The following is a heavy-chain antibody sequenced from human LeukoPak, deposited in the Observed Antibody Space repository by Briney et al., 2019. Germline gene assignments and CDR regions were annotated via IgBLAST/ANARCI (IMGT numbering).Heavy chain of an antibody. V-gene: IGHV4-34*01. D-gene: IGHD6-13*01. CDR2: IYHSGST. CDR1: GGSFSGYY. Sequence: SETLSLTCAVYGGSFSGYYWSWIRQPPGKGLEWIGYIYHSGSTYYNPSLKSRVTISVDRSKNQFSLKLSSVTAADTAVYYCARVGAAGRYWYFDLWGRGTLVTVSS. J-gene: IGHJ2*01. CDR3: ARVGAAGRYWYFDL.